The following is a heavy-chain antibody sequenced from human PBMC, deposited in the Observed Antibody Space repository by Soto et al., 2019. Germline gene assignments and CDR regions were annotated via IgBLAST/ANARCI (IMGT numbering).Heavy chain of an antibody. V-gene: IGHV4-61*01. Sequence: SETLSLTCTVSGGSVSSGMNYWSWIRQPPGKGLEWIGYIFYSGSTRYNPSVRSRVTISADTSKNQFSLKLYSVTAADTAFYYCARVGDYGDYTPIPFDDGGQGALVTVS. CDR1: GGSVSSGMNY. J-gene: IGHJ4*02. CDR3: ARVGDYGDYTPIPFDD. D-gene: IGHD4-17*01. CDR2: IFYSGST.